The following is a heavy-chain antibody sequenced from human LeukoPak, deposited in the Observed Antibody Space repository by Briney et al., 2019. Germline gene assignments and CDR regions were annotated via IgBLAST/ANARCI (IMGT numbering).Heavy chain of an antibody. J-gene: IGHJ4*02. CDR2: IYTSGST. V-gene: IGHV4-61*02. D-gene: IGHD6-13*01. CDR3: ARHFDSVAAALLDY. Sequence: SETLSLTCTVSGGSISSGSYYWSWIRQPAGKGLEWIGRIYTSGSTNYNPSLKSRVTISLDTSKNQFSLKLSSVTAADTAVYYCARHFDSVAAALLDYWGQGTLVTVSS. CDR1: GGSISSGSYY.